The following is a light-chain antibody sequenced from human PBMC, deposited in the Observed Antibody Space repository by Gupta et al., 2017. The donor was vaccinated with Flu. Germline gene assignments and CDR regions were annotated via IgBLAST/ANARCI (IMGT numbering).Light chain of an antibody. V-gene: IGKV1-8*01. CDR3: QQYYSYPRT. CDR2: AAS. Sequence: GDRVTITCRASQGISSYLAWYQQKPGKAPKLLIYAASTLQSGVPSRFSGSGSGTDFTLTISCLQSEDFATYYCQQYYSYPRTFGQETKVEIK. CDR1: QGISSY. J-gene: IGKJ1*01.